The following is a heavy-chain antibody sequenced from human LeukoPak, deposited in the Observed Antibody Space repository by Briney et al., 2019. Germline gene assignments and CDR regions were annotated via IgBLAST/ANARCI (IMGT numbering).Heavy chain of an antibody. CDR1: GGSFSGYY. Sequence: PSETLSLTCAVYGGSFSGYYWSWLRQPPGKGLEWIGEINHSGSTNYNPSLKSRVTISVDTSKNQFSLKLSSVTAADTAVYYCARVPYSSGWYYFDYWGQGTLVTVSS. CDR3: ARVPYSSGWYYFDY. V-gene: IGHV4-34*01. D-gene: IGHD6-19*01. CDR2: INHSGST. J-gene: IGHJ4*02.